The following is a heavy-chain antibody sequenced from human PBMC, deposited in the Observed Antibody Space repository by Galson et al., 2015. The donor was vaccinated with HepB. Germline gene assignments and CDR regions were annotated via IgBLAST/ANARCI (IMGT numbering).Heavy chain of an antibody. V-gene: IGHV5-51*01. CDR1: GYRFSTYW. CDR2: IYPGDSDT. CDR3: ARSPPDFFHFED. Sequence: QSGAEVKKPGESLRISCKGFGYRFSTYWIGWVRQMPGKGLEWMGIIYPGDSDTRYSPSFQGQVTISADKSISTAYLQWSSLKASDTAMYYCARSPPDFFHFEDWGQGTVVTVSS. J-gene: IGHJ4*02. D-gene: IGHD1-14*01.